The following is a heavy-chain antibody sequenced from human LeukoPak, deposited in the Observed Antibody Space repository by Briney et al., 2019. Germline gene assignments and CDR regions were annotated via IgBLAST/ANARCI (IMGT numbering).Heavy chain of an antibody. J-gene: IGHJ3*02. Sequence: SETLSLTCTVSGYSISSGYYWGWIRQPPGKGLEWIGSVYHNGSTYSSPSLKSRVTISLDTSRNQFSLKLNSVTAADTAVYYCAKSNGYGLVDIWGQGTMVIVS. V-gene: IGHV4-38-2*02. CDR3: AKSNGYGLVDI. CDR2: VYHNGST. CDR1: GYSISSGYY. D-gene: IGHD3-10*01.